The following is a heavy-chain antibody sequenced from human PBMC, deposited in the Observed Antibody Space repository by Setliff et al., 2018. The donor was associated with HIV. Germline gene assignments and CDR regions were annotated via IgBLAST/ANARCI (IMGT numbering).Heavy chain of an antibody. J-gene: IGHJ5*02. D-gene: IGHD4-4*01. CDR3: ARVGVYSTYRWFDP. Sequence: ASVKVSCKAAGYPFSSYDINWVRQATGQGLEWMGRMNPNSGNTGYAQKFQGRVTMTRNTSISTAYMELRSLRSDDTAVYYCARVGVYSTYRWFDPWGQGTLVTVSS. CDR1: GYPFSSYD. V-gene: IGHV1-8*02. CDR2: MNPNSGNT.